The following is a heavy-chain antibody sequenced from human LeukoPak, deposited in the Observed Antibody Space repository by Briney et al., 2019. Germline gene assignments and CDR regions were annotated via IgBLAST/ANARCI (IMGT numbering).Heavy chain of an antibody. CDR1: GGSISSGGYS. V-gene: IGHV4-30-2*01. Sequence: SETLSLTCAVSGGSISSGGYSWSWIRQPPGKGLEWIGYIYHSGSTYYNPSPKSRVTISVDRSKNQFSLKLSSVTAADTAVYYCARDRYGDHTYFDYWGQGTLVTVSS. CDR3: ARDRYGDHTYFDY. J-gene: IGHJ4*02. D-gene: IGHD4-17*01. CDR2: IYHSGST.